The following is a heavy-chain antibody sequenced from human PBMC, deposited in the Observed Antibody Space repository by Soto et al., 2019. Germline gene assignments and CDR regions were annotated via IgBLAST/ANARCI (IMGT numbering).Heavy chain of an antibody. J-gene: IGHJ6*03. CDR2: ISYDGSNK. D-gene: IGHD2-15*01. CDR3: AKPLGYCSGGSCYSYYYYYYYMDV. Sequence: PGGSLRLSCAASGFTFSSYGMHWVRQAPGKGLEWVAVISYDGSNKYYADSVKGRFTISRDNSKNTLYLQMNSLRAEDTAVYYCAKPLGYCSGGSCYSYYYYYYYMDVWGKGTTVTSP. V-gene: IGHV3-30*18. CDR1: GFTFSSYG.